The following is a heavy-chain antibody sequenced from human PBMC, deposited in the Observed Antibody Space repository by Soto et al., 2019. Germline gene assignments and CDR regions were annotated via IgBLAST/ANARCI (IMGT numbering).Heavy chain of an antibody. CDR3: ARDFSMVVLAPGY. J-gene: IGHJ4*02. CDR1: GGSFSGYY. V-gene: IGHV4-34*01. CDR2: INHSGST. Sequence: SETLSLTCAVYGGSFSGYYWTWIRQPPGTGLEWIGEINHSGSTNYNPSLKSRVTISVDTSKNQFSLKLTSLTSEDTAVYYCARDFSMVVLAPGYWGQGTLVTVSS. D-gene: IGHD3-22*01.